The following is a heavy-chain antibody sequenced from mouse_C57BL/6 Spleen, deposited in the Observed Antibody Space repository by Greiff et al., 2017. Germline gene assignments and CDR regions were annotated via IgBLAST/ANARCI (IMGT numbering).Heavy chain of an antibody. CDR3: ARNYCGHYFDY. V-gene: IGHV2-9-1*01. D-gene: IGHD1-1*01. CDR1: GFSLPSYA. Sequence: VQRVESGPGLVAPSQSLSITCTVSGFSLPSYAISWVRQPPGKGLEWLGVIWTGSGTNSNSALKYSLNILKDTSKSKVFLKMNMLLTDDTARYYCARNYCGHYFDYWGQGTTLTVSS. CDR2: IWTGSGT. J-gene: IGHJ2*01.